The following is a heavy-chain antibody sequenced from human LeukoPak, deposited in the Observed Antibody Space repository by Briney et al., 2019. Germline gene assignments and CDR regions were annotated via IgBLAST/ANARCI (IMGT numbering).Heavy chain of an antibody. CDR2: IIPIFDTP. Sequence: SVKVSCKASGGTFISYPVSRVRQAPGQGLEWMGGIIPIFDTPTYAQKFQGRVTIAAVESTSTAYMELSSLRSEDTAVYYCAGPLAPSRDYSLDVWGQGTTVTVSS. J-gene: IGHJ6*02. CDR1: GGTFISYP. CDR3: AGPLAPSRDYSLDV. V-gene: IGHV1-69*13.